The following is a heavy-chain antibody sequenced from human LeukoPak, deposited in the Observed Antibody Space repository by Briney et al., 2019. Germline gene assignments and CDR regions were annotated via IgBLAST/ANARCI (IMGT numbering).Heavy chain of an antibody. CDR2: INHSGST. CDR1: GGSFSGYY. D-gene: IGHD3-9*01. J-gene: IGHJ4*02. Sequence: SETLSLTCAVYGGSFSGYYWSWIRQPPGKGLEWIGEINHSGSTNYNPSLKSRVTISVDTSKDQFSLKLSSVTAADTAVYYCARGFYDILTGPDGGYFDYWGQGTLVTVSS. V-gene: IGHV4-34*01. CDR3: ARGFYDILTGPDGGYFDY.